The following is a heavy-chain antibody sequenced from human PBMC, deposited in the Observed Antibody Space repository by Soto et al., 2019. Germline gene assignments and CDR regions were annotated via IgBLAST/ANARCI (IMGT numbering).Heavy chain of an antibody. J-gene: IGHJ4*02. CDR2: IIPILGIA. CDR1: GGTFSSYT. V-gene: IGHV1-69*02. D-gene: IGHD2-15*01. CDR3: ARGGPSGYCSGGSCYVPFDY. Sequence: ASVKVSCKASGGTFSSYTISWVRQAPGQGLEWMGRIIPILGIANYAQKFQGRVTITADKSTSTAYMELSSLRSEDTAVYYCARGGPSGYCSGGSCYVPFDYWGQGTLVTVSS.